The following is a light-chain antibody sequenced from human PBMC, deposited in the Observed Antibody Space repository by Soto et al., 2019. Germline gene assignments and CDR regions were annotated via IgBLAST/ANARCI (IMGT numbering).Light chain of an antibody. J-gene: IGLJ2*01. Sequence: SYELTQPLSVSVALGQTARITCGGNNIGSKNVHWYQQKSGQAPVLVMYRDTNRPSGIPERFSGSNSGNTATLTISRAQGGAEAHYYCQVWDSSTVLFGGGTNLTVL. CDR2: RDT. CDR3: QVWDSSTVL. CDR1: NIGSKN. V-gene: IGLV3-9*01.